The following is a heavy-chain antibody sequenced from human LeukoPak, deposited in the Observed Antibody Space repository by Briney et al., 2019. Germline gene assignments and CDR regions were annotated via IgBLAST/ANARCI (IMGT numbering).Heavy chain of an antibody. CDR2: ISSSSSYI. Sequence: GGSLRLSCAASGFTFSSYSMNWVRQAPGTGLEWVSSISSSSSYIYYADSVKGRFTISRDNAKNSLYLQMNSLRAEDTAVYYCARDSVRVGYGSGSLPFYWGQGTLVTVSS. CDR3: ARDSVRVGYGSGSLPFY. D-gene: IGHD3-10*01. J-gene: IGHJ4*02. CDR1: GFTFSSYS. V-gene: IGHV3-21*01.